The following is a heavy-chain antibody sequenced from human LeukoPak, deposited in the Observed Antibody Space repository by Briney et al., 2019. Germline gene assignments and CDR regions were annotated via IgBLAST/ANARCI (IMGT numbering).Heavy chain of an antibody. CDR1: GYTLTELF. J-gene: IGHJ4*02. Sequence: ASVKVSCKVSGYTLTELFMHWVRQAPGKGLEWMGGFDPEDGETIYAQKFQGRVTMTEDTSTDTAYMELSSLRSEDTAVYYCATALTPVGAIDYWSQGTLVTVSS. CDR3: ATALTPVGAIDY. CDR2: FDPEDGET. V-gene: IGHV1-24*01. D-gene: IGHD1-26*01.